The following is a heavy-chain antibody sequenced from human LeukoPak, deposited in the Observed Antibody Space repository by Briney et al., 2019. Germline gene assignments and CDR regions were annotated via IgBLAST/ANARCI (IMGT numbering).Heavy chain of an antibody. V-gene: IGHV4-59*01. CDR2: IYYSGST. CDR3: ARGGTATDYFDY. CDR1: GGSMSQYF. Sequence: SETLSLTCTVSGGSMSQYFWSWFRQPPGKGLEWIGHIYYSGSTSYNPSLKSRVTISVDTSKNQFSLKLSSVTAADTAVYYCARGGTATDYFDYWGQGTLVTVSS. J-gene: IGHJ4*02. D-gene: IGHD2-21*02.